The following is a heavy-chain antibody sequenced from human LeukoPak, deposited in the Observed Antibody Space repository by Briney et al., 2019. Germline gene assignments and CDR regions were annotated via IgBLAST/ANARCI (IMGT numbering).Heavy chain of an antibody. CDR2: IITNYGTT. J-gene: IGHJ4*02. CDR3: ARPRTYYDFWRGYPPFDY. D-gene: IGHD3-3*01. V-gene: IGHV1-69*13. CDR1: GGTFSNYA. Sequence: GASVKVSCKASGGTFSNYAISRVRQAPGQGLEWMGGIITNYGTTNYAQKYQGRVTITADESTTTVYMELSSLRSEDTAVYYCARPRTYYDFWRGYPPFDYWGQGTLVTVSS.